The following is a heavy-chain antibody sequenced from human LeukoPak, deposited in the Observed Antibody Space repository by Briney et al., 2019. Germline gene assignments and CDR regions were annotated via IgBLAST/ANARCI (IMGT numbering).Heavy chain of an antibody. D-gene: IGHD3-22*01. Sequence: GGSLRLSCAASGFTVSSNYMSWVRQAPGKGLEWVSVIYSGGSTYYADSVKGRFTISRDNSKSTLYLQMNSLRAEDTAVYYCAKGRDSSGYYDYWGQGTLVTVSS. CDR1: GFTVSSNY. V-gene: IGHV3-53*01. CDR2: IYSGGST. CDR3: AKGRDSSGYYDY. J-gene: IGHJ4*02.